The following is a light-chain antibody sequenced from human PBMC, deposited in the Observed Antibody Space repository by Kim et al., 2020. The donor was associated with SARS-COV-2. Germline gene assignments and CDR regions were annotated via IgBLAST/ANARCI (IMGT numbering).Light chain of an antibody. V-gene: IGLV6-57*04. Sequence: LTQPHSVSESPGKTVTISCTRSSGSIASNYVQWYQQRPGSAPTTVIYEDNQRPSGVPDRFSGSIDSSSNSASLTISGLKTEDEADYYCQSDDSSNVLFGGGTQLTVL. J-gene: IGLJ2*01. CDR3: QSDDSSNVL. CDR1: SGSIASNY. CDR2: EDN.